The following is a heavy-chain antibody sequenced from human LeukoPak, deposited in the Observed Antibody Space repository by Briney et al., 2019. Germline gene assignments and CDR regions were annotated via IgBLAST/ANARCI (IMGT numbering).Heavy chain of an antibody. D-gene: IGHD2-15*01. CDR2: INPSGGST. CDR1: GYTFTSYY. CDR3: ARPLSYCSGGSCDDAFDI. V-gene: IGHV1-46*01. Sequence: ASVKVSCKASGYTFTSYYMHWVRQAPGQGLEWMGIINPSGGSTSYAQKFQGRVTMTRDMSTSTVYMELSSLRSEDTAVYYCARPLSYCSGGSCDDAFDIWGQGTMVTVS. J-gene: IGHJ3*02.